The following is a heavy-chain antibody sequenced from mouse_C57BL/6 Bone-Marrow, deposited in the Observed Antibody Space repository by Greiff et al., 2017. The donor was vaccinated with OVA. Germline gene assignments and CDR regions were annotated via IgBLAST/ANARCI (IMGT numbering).Heavy chain of an antibody. J-gene: IGHJ3*01. CDR3: ARDGPWSWFAY. V-gene: IGHV5-4*01. CDR1: GFTFSSYA. Sequence: EVQVVESGGGLVKPGGSLKLSCAASGFTFSSYAMSWVRQTPEKRLEWVATISDGGSYTYYPDNVKGRFTISRDNAKNNLYLQMSHLKSEDTAMYYCARDGPWSWFAYWGQGTLVTVSA. CDR2: ISDGGSYT.